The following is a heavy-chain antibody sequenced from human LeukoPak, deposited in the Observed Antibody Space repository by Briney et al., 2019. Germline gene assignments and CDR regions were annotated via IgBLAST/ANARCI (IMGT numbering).Heavy chain of an antibody. CDR2: IYDSGST. CDR3: ARGGIYLGHCDY. CDR1: GGSISNYY. V-gene: IGHV4-59*01. D-gene: IGHD2-21*02. Sequence: SETLSLTCTVSGGSISNYYWSWIRQPPGKGLEWTGYIYDSGSTNYNPSLKSRVTISVDTSKNKFSLKLSSVTAADTAVYYCARGGIYLGHCDYWGQGSLVTVSS. J-gene: IGHJ4*02.